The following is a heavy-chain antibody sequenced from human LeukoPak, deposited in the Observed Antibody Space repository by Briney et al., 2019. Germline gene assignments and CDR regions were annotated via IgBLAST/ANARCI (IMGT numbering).Heavy chain of an antibody. D-gene: IGHD5-12*01. V-gene: IGHV3-23*01. CDR3: ARGRGYGAYDWNDY. J-gene: IGHJ4*02. CDR2: ISGIGGTT. CDR1: GFTFSTYA. Sequence: GGSLRLSCVASGFTFSTYAMSWVRQAPGKGLEWVSAISGIGGTTYYADSVKGRFTISRDNSKNTLYLQMNTLRAEDTAVYYCARGRGYGAYDWNDYWGQGTLVTVSS.